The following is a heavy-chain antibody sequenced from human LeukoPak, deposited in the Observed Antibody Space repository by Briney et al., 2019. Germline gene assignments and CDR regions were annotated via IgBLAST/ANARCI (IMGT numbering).Heavy chain of an antibody. D-gene: IGHD1-26*01. V-gene: IGHV3-48*02. CDR3: ARDRSGSWHFDS. CDR2: ISSSSSTI. Sequence: GGSLRLSCAASGFTFSSYSMNWVRQAPREGLEWVSYISSSSSTIYYADSVKGRFTISRDNAKNSLYLQMNSLRDEDTAVYYCARDRSGSWHFDSWGQGTLVTVSS. CDR1: GFTFSSYS. J-gene: IGHJ4*02.